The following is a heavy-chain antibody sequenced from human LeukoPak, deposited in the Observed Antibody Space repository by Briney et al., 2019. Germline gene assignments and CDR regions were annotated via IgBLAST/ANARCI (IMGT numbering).Heavy chain of an antibody. D-gene: IGHD6-13*01. CDR3: AKDRDIAVAGTDDAFDI. CDR1: GFTFSSHG. Sequence: GGGLRLSCAASGFTFSSHGVHWVRQAPGKGLEWVAVIAYDGSSEYYADSVKGRFTISRDNSKKTLYLQMNSLRAEDTAVYYCAKDRDIAVAGTDDAFDIWGQGTMVTVSS. CDR2: IAYDGSSE. V-gene: IGHV3-30*18. J-gene: IGHJ3*02.